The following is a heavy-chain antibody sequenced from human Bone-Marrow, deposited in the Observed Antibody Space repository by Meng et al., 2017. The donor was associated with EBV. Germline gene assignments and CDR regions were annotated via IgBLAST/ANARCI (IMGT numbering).Heavy chain of an antibody. D-gene: IGHD6-19*01. J-gene: IGHJ5*02. CDR1: GDIFTNLA. V-gene: IGHV1-69*06. CDR3: ARDGIAVPGGSNWFDP. CDR2: FLPILGAA. Sequence: QGELVQSGAEVKKPGSSVKVSCKASGDIFTNLAFTWVRQVPGKGLEWMGGFLPILGAANYAQKFQGRLTITADKSTTTAFMELRSLRVDDTAVYFCARDGIAVPGGSNWFDPWGQGTLVTVSS.